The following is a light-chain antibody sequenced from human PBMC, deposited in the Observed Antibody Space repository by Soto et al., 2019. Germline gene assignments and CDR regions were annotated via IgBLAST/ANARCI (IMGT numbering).Light chain of an antibody. J-gene: IGKJ1*01. CDR3: QQYGSSGT. CDR1: QSVSNNY. V-gene: IGKV3-20*01. Sequence: IVFTKSPDTLSLSPGERATLSCRASQSVSNNYLAWYQQKPGQAPRLLIFDASSRATGIPDRFSGSGSGTDFTLTISRLEPEDFAVYYCQQYGSSGTFGQGTNVDIK. CDR2: DAS.